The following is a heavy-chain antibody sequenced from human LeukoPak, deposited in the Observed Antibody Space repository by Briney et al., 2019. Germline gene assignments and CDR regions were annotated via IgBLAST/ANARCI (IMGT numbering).Heavy chain of an antibody. J-gene: IGHJ4*02. CDR3: ARIYYDSSGYYYRIDYYFNY. V-gene: IGHV1-18*01. CDR1: GYTFTSYG. CDR2: ISAYNGNT. D-gene: IGHD3-22*01. Sequence: GASVKVSCNAYGYTFTSYGISWVRQASGQGLEWMGWISAYNGNTNYAQKLQGRVTMTTDTSTSTAYMELRSLRSDDTAVYYRARIYYDSSGYYYRIDYYFNYWGQGALVTVSS.